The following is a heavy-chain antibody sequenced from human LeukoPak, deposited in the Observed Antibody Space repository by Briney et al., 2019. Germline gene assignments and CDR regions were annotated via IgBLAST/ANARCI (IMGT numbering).Heavy chain of an antibody. V-gene: IGHV1-2*02. CDR3: ARDRDGDVTPFDY. CDR2: INPNSGGT. J-gene: IGHJ4*02. CDR1: GYTFTGYY. Sequence: ASVKVSCKASGYTFTGYYMHWVRQAPGQGLEWMGWINPNSGGTNYAQKFQGRVTMTRDTSISTAYMELSRLRSDDTAVYYCARDRDGDVTPFDYWGQGTLVTVSS. D-gene: IGHD4-17*01.